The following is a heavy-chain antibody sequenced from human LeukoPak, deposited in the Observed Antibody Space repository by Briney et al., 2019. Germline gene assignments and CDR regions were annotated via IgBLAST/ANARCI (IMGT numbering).Heavy chain of an antibody. CDR1: GFTFSTFW. V-gene: IGHV3-74*01. CDR3: NVRWGPNSDY. CDR2: ISNDGSTT. Sequence: PGGSLRLSCAASGFTFSTFWMHWVRQTPGKGLVWVSRISNDGSTTHYADSVKGRFTISRDNAKNTLFLHMNSLRVEDTAVYYCNVRWGPNSDYWGQGTLVTVSS. J-gene: IGHJ4*02. D-gene: IGHD7-27*01.